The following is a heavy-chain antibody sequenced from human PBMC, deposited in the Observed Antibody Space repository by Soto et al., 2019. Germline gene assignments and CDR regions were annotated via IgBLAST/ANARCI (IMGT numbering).Heavy chain of an antibody. CDR3: AKAQHLYCDYVPEAFDI. CDR2: ISWNSGSI. J-gene: IGHJ3*02. D-gene: IGHD4-17*01. Sequence: EVQLVESGGGWVQPGRSLRLSCAASGFTFDDNAMHWVRQTPGKGLEWVSGISWNSGSIGYADSVKGRFTISRDNAKKSLYLQMYSLRTEDTALYYCAKAQHLYCDYVPEAFDIWGQGTMVTVSS. V-gene: IGHV3-9*01. CDR1: GFTFDDNA.